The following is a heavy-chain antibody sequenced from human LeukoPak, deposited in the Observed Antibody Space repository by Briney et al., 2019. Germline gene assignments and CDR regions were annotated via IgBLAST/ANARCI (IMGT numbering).Heavy chain of an antibody. D-gene: IGHD3-3*01. J-gene: IGHJ4*02. CDR2: VSGGGADT. Sequence: GGSLRLSCAAAGFTFGTYAMTWVRQAPGKGLEWASAVSGGGADTYYADSVKGRFTISRDNSKNTLFLQMDSLRVEDTAVYSCATREDFWSGYPVDYWGQGTLVTVS. V-gene: IGHV3-23*01. CDR1: GFTFGTYA. CDR3: ATREDFWSGYPVDY.